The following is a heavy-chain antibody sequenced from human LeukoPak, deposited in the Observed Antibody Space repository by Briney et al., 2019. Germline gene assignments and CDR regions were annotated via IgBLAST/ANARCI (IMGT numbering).Heavy chain of an antibody. CDR2: FDPKDGET. V-gene: IGHV1-24*01. CDR1: GYTLTELS. D-gene: IGHD2-15*01. J-gene: IGHJ4*02. CDR3: TTYAPYSSGANCYSALFVY. Sequence: ASVKVSCKVSGYTLTELSMHWVRQAPGKGLEWMGSFDPKDGETIYAQKFQGRVAMTEDTSTDTAYMELSSLRSEDAAIYYCTTYAPYSSGANCYSALFVYWGQGTLVTVSS.